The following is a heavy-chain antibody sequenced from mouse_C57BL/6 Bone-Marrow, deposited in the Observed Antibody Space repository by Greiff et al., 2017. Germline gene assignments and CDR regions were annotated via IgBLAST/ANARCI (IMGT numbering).Heavy chain of an antibody. J-gene: IGHJ4*01. CDR1: GYTFTSYW. CDR2: IYPGNSDT. CDR3: TRFPFYDGYCYAMDY. V-gene: IGHV1-5*01. Sequence: EVQLQESGTVLARPGASVKMSCKTSGYTFTSYWMHWVKQRPGQGLEWIGAIYPGNSDTSYNQKFKGKAKLTAVTSASTAYMELSSLTNEDSAVYYCTRFPFYDGYCYAMDYWGQGTSVTVSS. D-gene: IGHD2-3*01.